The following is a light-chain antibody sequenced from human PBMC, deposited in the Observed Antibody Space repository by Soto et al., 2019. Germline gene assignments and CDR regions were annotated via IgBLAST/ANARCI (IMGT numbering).Light chain of an antibody. V-gene: IGLV1-40*01. Sequence: QSVLAQPPSVSGAPGQRVTISCTGSSSNIGAGYGVHWYQQLPGTAPKLLIYGNTNRPSGVPDRFSGSKSGTSASLAITGLQAEDEADYYCQSYDSSLTVFGGGTKLTVL. CDR1: SSNIGAGYG. J-gene: IGLJ3*02. CDR3: QSYDSSLTV. CDR2: GNT.